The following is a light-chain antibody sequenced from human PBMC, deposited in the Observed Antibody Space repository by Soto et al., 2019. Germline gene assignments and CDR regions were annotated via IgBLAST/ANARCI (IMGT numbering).Light chain of an antibody. CDR2: ENN. J-gene: IGLJ2*01. CDR3: ATWDDSLSGPV. CDR1: TSNIGSSS. V-gene: IGLV1-47*01. Sequence: QSVLRQPPSASGTPGQSVTISCSGSTSNIGSSSVYWYQQLPETAPKVFIYENNRRPSGVPDRCSCSTSGTSASLAISGLRSEDEADYYCATWDDSLSGPVFGGGTKLTVL.